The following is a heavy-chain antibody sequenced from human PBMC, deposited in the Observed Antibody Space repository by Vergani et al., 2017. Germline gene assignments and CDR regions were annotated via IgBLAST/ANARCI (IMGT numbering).Heavy chain of an antibody. D-gene: IGHD2-2*01. CDR3: ARDRGEVIVPAANSYYFDY. V-gene: IGHV3-21*01. J-gene: IGHJ4*02. CDR1: GFTFSSYS. CDR2: ISSSSSYI. Sequence: VQLVESGGGVVQPGRSLRLSCAASGFTFSSYSMNWVRQAPGKGLEWVSSISSSSSYIYYADSVKGRFTISRDNAKNSLYLQMNSLRAEDTAVYYCARDRGEVIVPAANSYYFDYWGQGTLVTVSS.